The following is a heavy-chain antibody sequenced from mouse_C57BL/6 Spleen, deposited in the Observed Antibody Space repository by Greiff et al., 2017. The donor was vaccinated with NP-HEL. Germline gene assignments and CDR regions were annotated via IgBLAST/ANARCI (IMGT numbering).Heavy chain of an antibody. V-gene: IGHV7-3*01. CDR3: ARSDYSNYFYAMDY. D-gene: IGHD2-5*01. J-gene: IGHJ4*01. CDR2: IRNKANGYTT. Sequence: EVKLMESGGGLVQPGGSLSLSCAASGFTFTDYYMSWVRQPPGKALEWLGFIRNKANGYTTEYSASVKGRFTISRDNSQSILYLQMNALRAEDSATYYCARSDYSNYFYAMDYWGQGTSVTVSS. CDR1: GFTFTDYY.